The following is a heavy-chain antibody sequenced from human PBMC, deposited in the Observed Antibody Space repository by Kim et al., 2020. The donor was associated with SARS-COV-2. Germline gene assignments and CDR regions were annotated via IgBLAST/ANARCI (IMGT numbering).Heavy chain of an antibody. CDR1: GYTFTSYA. CDR2: INAGNGNT. Sequence: ASVKVSCKASGYTFTSYAMHWVRQAPGQRLEWMGWINAGNGNTKYSQKFQGRVTITRDTSASTAYMELSSLRSEDTAVYYCARDVGYYGSGSYYKGNWFDPWGQGTLVTVSS. CDR3: ARDVGYYGSGSYYKGNWFDP. J-gene: IGHJ5*02. V-gene: IGHV1-3*01. D-gene: IGHD3-10*01.